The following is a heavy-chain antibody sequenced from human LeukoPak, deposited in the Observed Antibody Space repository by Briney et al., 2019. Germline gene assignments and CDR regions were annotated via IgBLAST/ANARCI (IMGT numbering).Heavy chain of an antibody. V-gene: IGHV1-2*02. CDR3: ARERRPIVVVPAAYRNWFDP. CDR2: INPNSGGT. CDR1: EYTFTGYY. D-gene: IGHD2-2*01. Sequence: ASVKVSCKASEYTFTGYYLHWVRQAPGQGLEWMGWINPNSGGTNYAQKFQGRVTMTRDTSISTAYMELSRLRSDDTAVYYCARERRPIVVVPAAYRNWFDPWGQGTLVTVSS. J-gene: IGHJ5*02.